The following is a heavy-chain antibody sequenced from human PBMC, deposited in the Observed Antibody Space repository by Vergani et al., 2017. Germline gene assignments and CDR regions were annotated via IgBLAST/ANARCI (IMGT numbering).Heavy chain of an antibody. J-gene: IGHJ6*02. D-gene: IGHD3-10*01. CDR1: GGTFSSYA. Sequence: QVQLVQSGAEVKKPGSSVKVPCKASGGTFSSYAISWVRQAPGQGLEWMGGIIPIFGTANYAQKFQGRVTITADESTSTAYMELSSLRSEDTAVYYCARQVITMVRGARVFYYYGMDVWGQXP. CDR2: IIPIFGTA. CDR3: ARQVITMVRGARVFYYYGMDV. V-gene: IGHV1-69*12.